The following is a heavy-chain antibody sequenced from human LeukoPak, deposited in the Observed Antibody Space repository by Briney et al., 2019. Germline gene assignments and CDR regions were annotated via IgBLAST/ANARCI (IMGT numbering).Heavy chain of an antibody. V-gene: IGHV4-39*07. CDR1: GGSISSSSYY. CDR2: ISYSGST. D-gene: IGHD1-1*01. CDR3: ARDRLQLQS. J-gene: IGHJ5*02. Sequence: SEALSLICTVSGGSISSSSYYWGWIRQPPGKGLEWIGSISYSGSTYYNPSLKSRVTISVDTSKNHFSLNLSSVTAADTAVYYCARDRLQLQSWGQGTLVTVSS.